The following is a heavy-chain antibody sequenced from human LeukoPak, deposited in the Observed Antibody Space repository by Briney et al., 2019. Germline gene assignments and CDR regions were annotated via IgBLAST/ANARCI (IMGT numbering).Heavy chain of an antibody. Sequence: SETLSLTCTVSGGSISSGGYYWSWIRQPPGKGLEWIGYIYHSGSTYYNPSLKSRVTISVDRSKNQFSLKLSSVTAADTAVYYCARVPIAAAAFDIWGQGTMVTVSS. J-gene: IGHJ3*02. CDR2: IYHSGST. CDR3: ARVPIAAAAFDI. V-gene: IGHV4-30-2*01. CDR1: GGSISSGGYY. D-gene: IGHD6-13*01.